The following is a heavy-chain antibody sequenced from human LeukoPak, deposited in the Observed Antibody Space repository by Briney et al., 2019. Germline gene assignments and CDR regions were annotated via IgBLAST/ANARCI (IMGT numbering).Heavy chain of an antibody. V-gene: IGHV4-59*01. Sequence: SETLSLTCTVSGGSISSYYWSWIRQPPGKGLEWIGYIYYIGSTNYNPSLKSRVTISVDTSTNQFSLNLTSVTAADTAVYYCARGDPYYYDSSGSVDYWGQGTLVTVSS. CDR2: IYYIGST. J-gene: IGHJ4*02. CDR1: GGSISSYY. CDR3: ARGDPYYYDSSGSVDY. D-gene: IGHD3-22*01.